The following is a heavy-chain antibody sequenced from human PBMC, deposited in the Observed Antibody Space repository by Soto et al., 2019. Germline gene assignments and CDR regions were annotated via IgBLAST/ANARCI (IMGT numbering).Heavy chain of an antibody. CDR1: GFTVSSNY. J-gene: IGHJ1*01. CDR2: IYSGGTT. Sequence: GGSLRLSCAASGFTVSSNYMSWVRQAPGKGLEWVSVIYSGGTTYYADSVKGRFTISRDNSKNTLYLQMNSLRAEGSAVYYCARAAAKQYFQHWGQGTLVTVSS. CDR3: ARAAAKQYFQH. V-gene: IGHV3-66*01.